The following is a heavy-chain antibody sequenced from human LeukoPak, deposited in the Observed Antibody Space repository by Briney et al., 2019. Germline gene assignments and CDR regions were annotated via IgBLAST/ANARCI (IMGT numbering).Heavy chain of an antibody. V-gene: IGHV3-7*03. CDR1: GFSFSNHW. CDR2: INPDGTEK. Sequence: PGGSLRLSCAASGFSFSNHWMIWVRQAPGKGLEWVATINPDGTEKWYVDSVKGRFTISRDNGKNSLYLQMSSLRAEDTAVYYCVRDDRGIAVGSRDHGAQGSLVTVSS. CDR3: VRDDRGIAVGSRDH. J-gene: IGHJ4*02. D-gene: IGHD6-19*01.